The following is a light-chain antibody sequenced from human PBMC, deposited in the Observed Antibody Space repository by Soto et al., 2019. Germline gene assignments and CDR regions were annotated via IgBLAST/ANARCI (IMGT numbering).Light chain of an antibody. CDR3: AAWDDTLNGVV. CDR1: SSNIGSNI. V-gene: IGLV1-44*01. Sequence: QSVLTQPPSASGTPGQRVTISCSGSSSNIGSNIVNWYQQLPGMAPKLLIYSNNQRPSGVPDRFSGSKSGTSASLAISGLQSEDEADYYCAAWDDTLNGVVFGGGTQLTVL. CDR2: SNN. J-gene: IGLJ2*01.